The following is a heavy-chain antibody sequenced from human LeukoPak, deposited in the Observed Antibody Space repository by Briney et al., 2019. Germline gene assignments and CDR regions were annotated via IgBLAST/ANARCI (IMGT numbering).Heavy chain of an antibody. V-gene: IGHV3-21*01. CDR2: ISSSGSYI. CDR1: GFTFSTYS. CDR3: ARSYNSGRDY. J-gene: IGHJ4*02. D-gene: IGHD3-10*01. Sequence: PGGSLRPSCAASGFTFSTYSMNWVSQAPGKGLEWISSISSSGSYIYYADSVKGRFTISRDNAENSLFLQMNSLKDEDTAVYYCARSYNSGRDYWGQGTLVTVSS.